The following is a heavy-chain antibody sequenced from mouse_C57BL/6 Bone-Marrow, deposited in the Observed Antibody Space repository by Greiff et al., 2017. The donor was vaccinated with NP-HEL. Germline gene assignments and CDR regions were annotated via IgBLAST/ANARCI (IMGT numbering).Heavy chain of an antibody. CDR1: GYTFTDHT. CDR2: IYPRVGST. CDR3: ARRAAQATWFAY. D-gene: IGHD3-2*02. Sequence: VKLQESDAELVKPGASVKISCKVSGYTFTDHTIPWMKPRPEQGLEWIGYIYPRVGSTKYNEKFKGKATLTADKSSSTAYMQLNSLTSEDSAVYCCARRAAQATWFAYWGQGTLVTVSA. J-gene: IGHJ3*01. V-gene: IGHV1-78*01.